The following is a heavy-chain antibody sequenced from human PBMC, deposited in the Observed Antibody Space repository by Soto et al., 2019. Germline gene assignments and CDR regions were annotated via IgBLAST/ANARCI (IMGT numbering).Heavy chain of an antibody. CDR2: IKSKTDGGTT. CDR3: TTDRSGYVLLWFGESAADDY. CDR1: GFTFSNAW. D-gene: IGHD3-10*01. V-gene: IGHV3-15*01. Sequence: GGSLRLSCAASGFTFSNAWMSWVRQAPGKGLEWVGRIKSKTDGGTTDYAAPVKGRFTISRDDSKNTLYLQMNSLKTEDTAMYYCTTDRSGYVLLWFGESAADDYWGQGTLVTVSS. J-gene: IGHJ4*02.